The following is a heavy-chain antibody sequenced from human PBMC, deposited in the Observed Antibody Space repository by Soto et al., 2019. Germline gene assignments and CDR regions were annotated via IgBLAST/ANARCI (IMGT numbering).Heavy chain of an antibody. CDR1: GFTFSSYS. V-gene: IGHV3-21*01. D-gene: IGHD4-4*01. J-gene: IGHJ6*03. CDR2: ISSSSSYI. CDR3: ARNSVYSNSLGYYYYYYMDV. Sequence: GGSLRLSCAASGFTFSSYSMNWVRQAPGKGLEWVSSISSSSSYIYYADSVKGRFTISRDNAKNSLYLQMNSLRAEDTAVYYCARNSVYSNSLGYYYYYYMDVWGKGTTVTVSS.